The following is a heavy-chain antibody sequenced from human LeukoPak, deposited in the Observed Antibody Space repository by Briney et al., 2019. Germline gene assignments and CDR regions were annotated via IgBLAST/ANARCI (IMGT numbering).Heavy chain of an antibody. CDR1: GYSFTSCW. J-gene: IGHJ4*02. D-gene: IGHD3-22*01. Sequence: GESLKISCKGSGYSFTSCWIGWVRQMPGKGLEWMGIIYPGDSDTRYSPSFQGQVTISADKSISTAYLQWSSLKASDTAMYYCAREYYYDSSGYSIRYWGQGTLVTVSS. CDR3: AREYYYDSSGYSIRY. V-gene: IGHV5-51*01. CDR2: IYPGDSDT.